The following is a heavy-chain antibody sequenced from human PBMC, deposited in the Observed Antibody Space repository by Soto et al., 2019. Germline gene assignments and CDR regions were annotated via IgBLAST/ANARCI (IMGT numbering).Heavy chain of an antibody. D-gene: IGHD3-22*01. CDR1: GFTFSNAW. CDR3: TTGVVVITYDY. J-gene: IGHJ4*02. V-gene: IGHV3-15*01. Sequence: SGGSLRLSCAASGFTFSNAWMSWVRRAPGKGLEWVGRIKSKTDGGTTDYAAPVKGRFTISRDDSKNTLYLQMNSLKTEDTAVYYCTTGVVVITYDYWGQGTLVTVSS. CDR2: IKSKTDGGTT.